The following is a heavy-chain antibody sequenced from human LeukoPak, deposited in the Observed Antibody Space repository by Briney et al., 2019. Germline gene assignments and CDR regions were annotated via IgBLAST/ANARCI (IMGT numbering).Heavy chain of an antibody. CDR3: AKGVAVVVVPAAMDY. V-gene: IGHV3-30*18. J-gene: IGHJ4*02. D-gene: IGHD2-2*01. CDR2: ISYDGSNK. CDR1: GFTFSSYG. Sequence: GGSLRLSCAASGFTFSSYGMHWVRQAPGQGLEWGAVISYDGSNKYYADSVKGRFTISRDNSKNTLYLQMNSLRAEDTAVYYCAKGVAVVVVPAAMDYWGQGTLVTVSS.